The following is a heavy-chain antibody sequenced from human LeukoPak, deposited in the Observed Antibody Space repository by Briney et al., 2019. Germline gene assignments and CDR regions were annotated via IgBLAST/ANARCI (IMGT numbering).Heavy chain of an antibody. CDR1: GFTFSRYS. CDR3: ARDPPLGSCSTISCPHLDY. CDR2: ISSSSSFI. V-gene: IGHV3-21*01. Sequence: GGSLRLSCAASGFTFSRYSMNWVRQAPGKGLEWVSYISSSSSFIYYADSVKGRFTISRDNAKNSLYLQMNSLRAEDTAVYYCARDPPLGSCSTISCPHLDYWGQGTLVSVSS. D-gene: IGHD2-2*01. J-gene: IGHJ4*02.